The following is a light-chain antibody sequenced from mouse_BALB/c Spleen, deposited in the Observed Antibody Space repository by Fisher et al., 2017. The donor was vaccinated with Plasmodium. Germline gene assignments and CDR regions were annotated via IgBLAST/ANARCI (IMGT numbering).Light chain of an antibody. J-gene: IGKJ1*01. CDR2: LVS. Sequence: DIVLTQSPLTLSVTIGQPASISCKSSQSLLNSDGKTYLSWLLQRPGQSPKRLIYLVSKLDSGVPDRFSGSGSGTDFTLKISRVEAEDLGVYFCSQSTHVPLTFGGGTKLEIK. CDR1: QSLLNSDGKTY. CDR3: SQSTHVPLT. V-gene: IGKV1-135*01.